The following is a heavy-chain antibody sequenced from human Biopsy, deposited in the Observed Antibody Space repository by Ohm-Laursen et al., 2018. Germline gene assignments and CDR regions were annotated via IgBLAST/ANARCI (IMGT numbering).Heavy chain of an antibody. D-gene: IGHD4-23*01. CDR1: GGSFTGHY. CDR3: ARGSNDFGGLYFPR. J-gene: IGHJ4*02. V-gene: IGHV4-59*11. Sequence: GTLSLTCAASGGSFTGHYWSWIRQPPGKGLEWIGHISYTGYTSYNASLKSRVTISVDTSRNHFSLRLSSLTAADTAVYYCARGSNDFGGLYFPRWGQGTLLTVSS. CDR2: ISYTGYT.